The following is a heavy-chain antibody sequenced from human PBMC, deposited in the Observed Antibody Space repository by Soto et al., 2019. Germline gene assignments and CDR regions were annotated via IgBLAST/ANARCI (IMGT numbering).Heavy chain of an antibody. Sequence: SVKVSCKASGGTFSSYAISWVRQAPGQGLEWMGGIIPIFGTANYAQKFQGRVTITADESTSTAYMELSSLRSEDTAVYCCASPGMTRGKRAFDIWGQGTMVTVS. V-gene: IGHV1-69*13. CDR1: GGTFSSYA. J-gene: IGHJ3*02. CDR3: ASPGMTRGKRAFDI. D-gene: IGHD6-13*01. CDR2: IIPIFGTA.